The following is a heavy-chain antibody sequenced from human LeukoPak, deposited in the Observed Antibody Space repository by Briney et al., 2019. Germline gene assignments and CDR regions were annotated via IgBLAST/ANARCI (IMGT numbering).Heavy chain of an antibody. V-gene: IGHV1-2*02. J-gene: IGHJ1*01. CDR1: GYTFTGYY. D-gene: IGHD2/OR15-2a*01. Sequence: ASVKVSCKASGYTFTGYYMHWVRQAPGQGLERMGWINPNSGGTNYAQKFQGRVTMTRDTSISTAYMELSRLRSDDTAVYYCARGITTFTEYFQHWGQGTLVTVSS. CDR3: ARGITTFTEYFQH. CDR2: INPNSGGT.